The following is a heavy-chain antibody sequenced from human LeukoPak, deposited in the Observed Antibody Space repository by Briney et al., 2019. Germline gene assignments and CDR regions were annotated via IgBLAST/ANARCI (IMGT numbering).Heavy chain of an antibody. V-gene: IGHV3-23*01. J-gene: IGHJ4*02. CDR1: GFTFSSYA. Sequence: GGSLRLSCAACGFTFSSYAMSWVRQAPGKGLEWVSGVSVSGSSTHYADSMKGRFTISRDNSKNTVYLQMNSLTAEDSAVYYCAKYGRSTWFYLDSWGQGTLVTVSS. D-gene: IGHD6-13*01. CDR3: AKYGRSTWFYLDS. CDR2: VSVSGSST.